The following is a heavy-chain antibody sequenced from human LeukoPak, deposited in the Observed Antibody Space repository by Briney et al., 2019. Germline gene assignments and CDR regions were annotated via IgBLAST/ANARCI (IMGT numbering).Heavy chain of an antibody. CDR1: DDSFSSHY. CDR2: ISYIGTT. D-gene: IGHD4-17*01. CDR3: ARDLVTVTKGFDF. Sequence: SETPSLTCAVSDDSFSSHYWTWIRQPPGKGLEWIGYISYIGTTNYNPSLKSRVTISIDTSKNQFSLKLSSVTAADTAVYYCARDLVTVTKGFDFWGQGTMVSVSS. V-gene: IGHV4-59*11. J-gene: IGHJ3*01.